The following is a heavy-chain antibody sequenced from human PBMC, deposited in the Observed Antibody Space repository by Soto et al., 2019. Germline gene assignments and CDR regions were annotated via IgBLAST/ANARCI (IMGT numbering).Heavy chain of an antibody. CDR1: GESISSSSYY. CDR3: ARQRTTVVTQAYFDH. D-gene: IGHD2-21*02. V-gene: IGHV4-39*01. CDR2: IYYSGRT. J-gene: IGHJ4*02. Sequence: PXETLSLTCIVSGESISSSSYYWGWIRQPPGKGLEWIGSIYYSGRTYYNPSFKSRVTISIDTSKNQFSLKLSSVTATDTAVYYCARQRTTVVTQAYFDHWGQGALVTVPS.